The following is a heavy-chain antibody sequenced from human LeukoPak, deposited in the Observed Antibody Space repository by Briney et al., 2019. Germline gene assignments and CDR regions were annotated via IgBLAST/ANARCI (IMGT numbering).Heavy chain of an antibody. Sequence: PSETLSLTCAVSGGSISSNNWWSWIRQPPGKGLEWIGHIFYSGSTNYNPSLKSRVTISLVMSKNQISLKLSSVTTADTAMYYCARSDDAFHIWGHGTTVTVSS. CDR2: IFYSGST. J-gene: IGHJ3*02. V-gene: IGHV4-4*02. CDR1: GGSISSNNW. CDR3: ARSDDAFHI.